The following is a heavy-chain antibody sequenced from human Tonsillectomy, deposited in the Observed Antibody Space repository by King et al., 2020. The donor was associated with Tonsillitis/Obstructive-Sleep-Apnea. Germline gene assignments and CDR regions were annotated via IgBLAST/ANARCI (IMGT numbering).Heavy chain of an antibody. CDR2: IYYSGST. V-gene: IGHV4-59*01. D-gene: IGHD3-10*01. Sequence: QLQESGPGLVKPSETLSLTCTVSGGSICSYYWSWIRQPPGKGLEWIGYIYYSGSTNYNPSLKSRVTISVDTSKNQFSLKLSSVTAADPDVYYCARKGLGSGSYYSPDAFDIWGQGTMVTVSS. CDR1: GGSICSYY. CDR3: ARKGLGSGSYYSPDAFDI. J-gene: IGHJ3*02.